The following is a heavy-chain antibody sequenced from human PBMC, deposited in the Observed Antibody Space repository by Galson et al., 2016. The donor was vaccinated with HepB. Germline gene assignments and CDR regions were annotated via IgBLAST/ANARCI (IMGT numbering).Heavy chain of an antibody. D-gene: IGHD6-13*01. CDR2: ITSTSSTI. J-gene: IGHJ6*02. Sequence: SLRLSCAASKSTFSNYNMNWVRQAPGQGLEWVSYITSTSSTIYYADSVKGRFNISRDNAKNSAYLQMNRLRDEETAVYYCARPLAAANNYYYYAMDVWGQGTTVTVSS. CDR1: KSTFSNYN. CDR3: ARPLAAANNYYYYAMDV. V-gene: IGHV3-48*02.